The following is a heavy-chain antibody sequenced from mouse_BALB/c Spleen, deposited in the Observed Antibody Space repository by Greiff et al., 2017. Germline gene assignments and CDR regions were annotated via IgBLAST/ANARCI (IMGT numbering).Heavy chain of an antibody. V-gene: IGHV1-7*01. CDR1: GYTFTSYW. CDR2: INPSTGYT. J-gene: IGHJ3*01. Sequence: VQRVESGAELAKPGASVKMSCKASGYTFTSYWMHWVKQRPGQGLEWIGYINPSTGYTEYNQKFKDKATLTADKSSSTAYMQLSSLTSEDSAVYYCARGSGYFAYWGQGTLVTVSA. CDR3: ARGSGYFAY. D-gene: IGHD3-1*01.